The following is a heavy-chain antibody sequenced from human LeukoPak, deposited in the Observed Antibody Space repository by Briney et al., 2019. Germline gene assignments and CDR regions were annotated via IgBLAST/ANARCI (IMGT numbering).Heavy chain of an antibody. CDR3: ARQLGSTDWFDP. D-gene: IGHD2-2*01. Sequence: SETLSLTCTVSGXSISSYYWSWIPQPPGKGQEWIGYINYSGSTNYNPSLKSRVTISVDTSKNQFSLRLRSVTAADKAVYYCARQLGSTDWFDPWGQGTLVTVSS. CDR1: GXSISSYY. J-gene: IGHJ5*02. CDR2: INYSGST. V-gene: IGHV4-59*01.